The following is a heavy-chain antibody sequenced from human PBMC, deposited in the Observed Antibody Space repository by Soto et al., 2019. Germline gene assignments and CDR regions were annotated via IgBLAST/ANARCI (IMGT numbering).Heavy chain of an antibody. V-gene: IGHV4-59*12. D-gene: IGHD6-6*01. CDR3: ACGDHRDLHSYPTRRSSDL. CDR1: AGSTRAGC. J-gene: IGHJ2*01. CDR2: MYNTGST. Sequence: SETRCLTRTGSAGSTRAGCCIVCRHPPEKRLEWIGYMYNTGSTVYNPSFKSRVTISVDTSKNQFSLKLTSVTAVDTAVYYCACGDHRDLHSYPTRRSSDL.